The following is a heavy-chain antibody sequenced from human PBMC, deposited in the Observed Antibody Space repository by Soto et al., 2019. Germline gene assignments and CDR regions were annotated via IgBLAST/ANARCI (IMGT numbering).Heavy chain of an antibody. J-gene: IGHJ4*02. CDR2: IDPSDSYT. Sequence: PGQSLTITCKGSGYSFTSYWISWVRQMPGKGLEWMGRIDPSDSYTNYSPSFQGHVTISADTSISTAYLQWSSLKASDTAMSYCASQSYYYEGSGYSPFGYWGQGTLVTV. V-gene: IGHV5-10-1*01. CDR1: GYSFTSYW. CDR3: ASQSYYYEGSGYSPFGY. D-gene: IGHD3-22*01.